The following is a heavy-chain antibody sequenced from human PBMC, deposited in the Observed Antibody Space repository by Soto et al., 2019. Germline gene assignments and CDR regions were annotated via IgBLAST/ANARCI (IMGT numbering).Heavy chain of an antibody. CDR2: ISSDGGEE. CDR3: ARGLGY. D-gene: IGHD3-16*01. J-gene: IGHJ4*02. CDR1: GFTFSDCG. V-gene: IGHV3-30-3*01. Sequence: GGSLRLSCAASGFTFSDCGMHWVRQAPGKGPEWVAVISSDGGEEYYAESVRGRFSISRDNSKNTMSLQMNSLKTDDTAVYYCARGLGYWGQGTLVTVSS.